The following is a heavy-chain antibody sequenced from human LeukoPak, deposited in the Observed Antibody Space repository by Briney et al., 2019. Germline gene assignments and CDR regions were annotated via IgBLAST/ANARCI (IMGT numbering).Heavy chain of an antibody. D-gene: IGHD6-19*01. CDR2: ISYDGSNK. V-gene: IGHV3-30-3*01. CDR1: GIAFSRTA. CDR3: ARDRAVADAGVNWFDP. J-gene: IGHJ5*02. Sequence: GGSLRLSCAASGIAFSRTAMNWVRQAPGKGLEWVAVISYDGSNKYYADSVEGRFTVSRDNSKNTLYLQMNSLRTEDTAIYYCARDRAVADAGVNWFDPWGQGTLVTVSS.